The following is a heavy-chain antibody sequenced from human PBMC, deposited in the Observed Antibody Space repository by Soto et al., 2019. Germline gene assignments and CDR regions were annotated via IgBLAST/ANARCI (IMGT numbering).Heavy chain of an antibody. CDR1: GFTFSSYS. V-gene: IGHV3-48*02. D-gene: IGHD3-22*01. J-gene: IGHJ5*02. CDR2: ISSSSSTI. Sequence: EVQLVESGGGLVQPGGSLRLSCAASGFTFSSYSMNWVRQAPGKGLAWVSYISSSSSTIYYADSVKGRFTISRDNAKNSLYLQMNSLRDEDTAVYYRASQYYYDSSGQGFDPWGQGTLVTVSS. CDR3: ASQYYYDSSGQGFDP.